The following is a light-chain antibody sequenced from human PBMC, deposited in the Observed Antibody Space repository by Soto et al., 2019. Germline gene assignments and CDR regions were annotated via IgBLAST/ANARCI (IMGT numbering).Light chain of an antibody. CDR2: KPS. V-gene: IGKV1-5*03. Sequence: DIQMTQSPSTLSASVGDRVTITCRASQSISSWLAWYQQKPGKAPNLLIYKPSSLESGVPSRFSGSGSGTECTLTVNSLQPDDFAAYYCQQYDSYPLTFGGGTKVEIK. CDR3: QQYDSYPLT. J-gene: IGKJ4*01. CDR1: QSISSW.